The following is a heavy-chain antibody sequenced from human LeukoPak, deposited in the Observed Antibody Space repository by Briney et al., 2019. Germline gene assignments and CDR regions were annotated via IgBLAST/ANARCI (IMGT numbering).Heavy chain of an antibody. CDR3: AREGQWLNS. J-gene: IGHJ4*02. CDR1: GFIFSSHA. V-gene: IGHV3-64*01. Sequence: GGSLRLSCAATGFIFSSHAMHWVLQAPGKGLEYVSAINSNGDSTYHAHSVKGRFTISRDNPKNSLYLQMGSLRAEDMAVYYCAREGQWLNSWALGTLVTVSS. CDR2: INSNGDST. D-gene: IGHD6-19*01.